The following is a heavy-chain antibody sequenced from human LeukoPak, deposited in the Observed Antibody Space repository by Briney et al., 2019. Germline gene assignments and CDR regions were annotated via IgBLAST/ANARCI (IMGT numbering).Heavy chain of an antibody. CDR1: GFTFSSYS. J-gene: IGHJ4*02. Sequence: GGSLRLSCAASGFTFSSYSMNWVRQAPGKGLEWVSLINGVGNTYYADSVKGRFTISRDNFKNTLYLQINSLRAEDTAVYYCARGIGDRGVINYWGQGTLVTVSS. V-gene: IGHV3-53*01. CDR3: ARGIGDRGVINY. CDR2: INGVGNT. D-gene: IGHD3-10*01.